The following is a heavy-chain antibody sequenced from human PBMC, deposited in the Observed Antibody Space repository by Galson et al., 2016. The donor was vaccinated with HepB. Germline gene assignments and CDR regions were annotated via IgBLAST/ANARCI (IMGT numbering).Heavy chain of an antibody. Sequence: SVKVSCKASGYTFTSYGISWVRQAPGQGLEWMGWISAYNGNTNYAQKLQGRVIMTTDTSTSTAYMELRSLRSDDTAVYYCARDRHQYSSGWYVGGMDVWGQGTTVTVSS. V-gene: IGHV1-18*01. CDR2: ISAYNGNT. D-gene: IGHD6-19*01. CDR3: ARDRHQYSSGWYVGGMDV. CDR1: GYTFTSYG. J-gene: IGHJ6*02.